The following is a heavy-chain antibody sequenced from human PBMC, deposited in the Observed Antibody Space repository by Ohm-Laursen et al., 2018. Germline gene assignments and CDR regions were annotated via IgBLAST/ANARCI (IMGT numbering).Heavy chain of an antibody. V-gene: IGHV3-23*01. Sequence: GSLRLSCTASGFSFTSYAMNWVRQAPGKGLEWVSATSGSGGFTYYADSVKGRFTISRDNSKNTLYLQMNSLRAEDTAVYYCAKAGYGSGSYYTLAFDYWGQGTLVTVSS. J-gene: IGHJ4*02. D-gene: IGHD3-10*01. CDR2: TSGSGGFT. CDR1: GFSFTSYA. CDR3: AKAGYGSGSYYTLAFDY.